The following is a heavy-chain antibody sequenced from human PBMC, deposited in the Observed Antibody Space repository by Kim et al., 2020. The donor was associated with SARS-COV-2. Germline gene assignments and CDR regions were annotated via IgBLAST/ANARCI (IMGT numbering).Heavy chain of an antibody. Sequence: YAASVKGRFTISRDDSKNTAYLQMNSLKTEDTAVYYCTRWYDTSDDAFDIWGQGTMVTVSS. CDR3: TRWYDTSDDAFDI. V-gene: IGHV3-73*01. D-gene: IGHD3-22*01. J-gene: IGHJ3*02.